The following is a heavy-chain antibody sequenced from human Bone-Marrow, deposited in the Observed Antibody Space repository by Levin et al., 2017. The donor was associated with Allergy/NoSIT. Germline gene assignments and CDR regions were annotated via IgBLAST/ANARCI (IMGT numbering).Heavy chain of an antibody. CDR1: GFIFSDYG. CDR3: AKDPTVTASRDFQH. J-gene: IGHJ1*01. D-gene: IGHD4-17*01. V-gene: IGHV3-30*18. CDR2: TSYDGQHY. Sequence: RGESLKISCAASGFIFSDYGMHWIRQAPGKGTEWVAFTSYDGQHYHYADSVKGRFTISRDNSKNTLHLQMSSLRAEDTAVYYCAKDPTVTASRDFQHWGQGTLVTVSS.